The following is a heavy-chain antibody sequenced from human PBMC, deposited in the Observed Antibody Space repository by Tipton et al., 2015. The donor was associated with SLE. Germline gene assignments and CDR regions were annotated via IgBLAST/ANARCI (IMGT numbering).Heavy chain of an antibody. CDR3: ARIGAAAGAFDY. V-gene: IGHV3-48*03. J-gene: IGHJ4*02. D-gene: IGHD6-13*01. Sequence: GSLRLSCAASGFIFSSYEMNWVRQAPGKGLEWVSYISTSGSILYYGDSVKGRFTISRDNAKNSLYLQMNSLRAEDTAVYYCARIGAAAGAFDYWGQGTLVTVSS. CDR1: GFIFSSYE. CDR2: ISTSGSIL.